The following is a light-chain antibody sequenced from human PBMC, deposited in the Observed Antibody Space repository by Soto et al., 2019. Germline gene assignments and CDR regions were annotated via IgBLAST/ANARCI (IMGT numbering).Light chain of an antibody. Sequence: DIRMTQSPSTLSASVGDRVTITCRASQSISSWLDWYQQKPGKDPKILIYGASSLESGVPSRFSGSGSGTEFTLTISSLQPDDFATYYCQQYNSYSQTFGQGTKVEIK. J-gene: IGKJ1*01. CDR1: QSISSW. CDR3: QQYNSYSQT. V-gene: IGKV1-5*03. CDR2: GAS.